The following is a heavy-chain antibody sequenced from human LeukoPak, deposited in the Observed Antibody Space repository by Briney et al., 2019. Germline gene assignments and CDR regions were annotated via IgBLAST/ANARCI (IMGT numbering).Heavy chain of an antibody. Sequence: GGSLRLSCVVSGFTFSSYHMNWVRQAPGKGLEWVSSISTSRNYIYYADSVKGRFTISRDNAKKSVYLQMNSLRAEDTATYYCAREEGADCSDYWGQGTLVTVSS. CDR3: AREEGADCSDY. V-gene: IGHV3-21*04. J-gene: IGHJ4*02. CDR1: GFTFSSYH. CDR2: ISTSRNYI. D-gene: IGHD2-15*01.